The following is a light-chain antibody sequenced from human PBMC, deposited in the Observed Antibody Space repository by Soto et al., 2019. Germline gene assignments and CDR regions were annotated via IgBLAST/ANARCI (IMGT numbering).Light chain of an antibody. V-gene: IGKV1-16*02. CDR1: QGISNY. Sequence: DIQMTQSPSSLSASVGDRVTITCRASQGISNYLAWFQQKPGKAPKSLIYAASNLQSGVPSKFSHSGSATDFTHTISRLEPKDFATYYCQHYNSDPRTFAQVIKVEIK. CDR3: QHYNSDPRT. J-gene: IGKJ1*01. CDR2: AAS.